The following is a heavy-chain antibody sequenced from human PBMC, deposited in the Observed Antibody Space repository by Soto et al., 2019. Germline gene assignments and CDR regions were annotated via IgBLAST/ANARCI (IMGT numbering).Heavy chain of an antibody. V-gene: IGHV3-74*01. CDR3: ARDRVTVYYYYGMDV. CDR2: INSDGSST. J-gene: IGHJ6*02. CDR1: GFTFSSYW. Sequence: PGGSLSLSCAASGFTFSSYWMHLVRPAPGKGLVWVSRINSDGSSTSYADSVKGRFTISRDNAKNTLYLQMNSLRAEDTAVYYCARDRVTVYYYYGMDVWGQGTTVNVSS. D-gene: IGHD2-21*02.